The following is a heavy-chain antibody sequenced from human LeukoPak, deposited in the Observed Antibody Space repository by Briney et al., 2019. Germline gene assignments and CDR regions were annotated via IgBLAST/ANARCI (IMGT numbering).Heavy chain of an antibody. D-gene: IGHD4-17*01. V-gene: IGHV3-30-3*01. J-gene: IGHJ3*02. CDR3: AKDKGDYGYAFDI. CDR2: ISYDGSNK. Sequence: PGETLRLSCAASGFTFSSYSMHLVRQAPGKGLEWVAVISYDGSNKYYADSVKGRFTISRDNSKNTLYLQMNSLRAEDTAVYYCAKDKGDYGYAFDIWGQGTMVTVSS. CDR1: GFTFSSYS.